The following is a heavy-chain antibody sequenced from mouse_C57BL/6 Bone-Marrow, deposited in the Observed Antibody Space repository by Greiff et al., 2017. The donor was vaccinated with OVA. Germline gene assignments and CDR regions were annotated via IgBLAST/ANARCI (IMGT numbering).Heavy chain of an antibody. Sequence: QVQLQQPGAELVKPGASVKMSCKASGYTFTSYWITWVKQRPGQGLEWIGDIYPGSGSTNYNEKFKSRAKLTVDTSSSTAYMQLSSLTSEDSAVYYCARSLYYYGSSYENWYFDVWGTGTTVTVSS. CDR1: GYTFTSYW. V-gene: IGHV1-55*01. D-gene: IGHD1-1*01. CDR2: IYPGSGST. CDR3: ARSLYYYGSSYENWYFDV. J-gene: IGHJ1*03.